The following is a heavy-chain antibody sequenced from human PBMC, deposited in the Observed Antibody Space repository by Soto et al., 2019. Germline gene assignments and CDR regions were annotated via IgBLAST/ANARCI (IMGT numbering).Heavy chain of an antibody. D-gene: IGHD6-19*01. CDR2: ISWNSGSI. CDR1: GFTFDDYA. CDR3: AKDIGEVGIAVAGTEGFDY. Sequence: DVQLVESGGGLVQPGRSLRLSCAASGFTFDDYAMHWVRQAPGKGLEWVSGISWNSGSIGYADSVKGRFTISRDNAKNSLYLQMNSLRAEDTALYYCAKDIGEVGIAVAGTEGFDYWGQGTLVTVSS. J-gene: IGHJ4*02. V-gene: IGHV3-9*01.